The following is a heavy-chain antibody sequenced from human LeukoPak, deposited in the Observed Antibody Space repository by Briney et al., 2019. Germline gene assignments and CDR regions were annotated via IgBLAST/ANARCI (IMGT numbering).Heavy chain of an antibody. CDR3: ARVGYGDYLDY. CDR2: IIPIFGTA. J-gene: IGHJ4*02. Sequence: SVKVSCKASGGTFSSYAISWVRQAPGQGLEWVGRIIPIFGTANYAQKFQGRVTITTDESTSTAYMELSSLRSEDTAVYYCARVGYGDYLDYWGQGTLVTVSS. V-gene: IGHV1-69*05. CDR1: GGTFSSYA. D-gene: IGHD4-17*01.